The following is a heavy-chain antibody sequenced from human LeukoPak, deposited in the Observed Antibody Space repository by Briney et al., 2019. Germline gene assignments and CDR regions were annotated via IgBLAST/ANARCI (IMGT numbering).Heavy chain of an antibody. CDR3: ARRSGYYYGIDV. CDR2: IFYGGST. D-gene: IGHD3-10*01. J-gene: IGHJ6*02. V-gene: IGHV4-59*08. CDR1: GDYIISYY. Sequence: PSETLSLTCSVSGDYIISYYWTWLRQPPGKGPEWIGHIFYGGSTNYNPSLKSRVTISADTSKNQFSLKLSSVTAADTAVYYCARRSGYYYGIDVWGQGTTVTVSS.